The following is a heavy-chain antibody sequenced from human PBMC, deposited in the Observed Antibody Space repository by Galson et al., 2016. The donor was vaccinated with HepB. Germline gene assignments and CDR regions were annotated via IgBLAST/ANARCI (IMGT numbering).Heavy chain of an antibody. V-gene: IGHV5-10-1*01. CDR2: IDPSDSYT. D-gene: IGHD2-8*01. J-gene: IGHJ3*01. CDR1: GYSFTSYW. Sequence: QSGAEVKKPGESLRISCQGSGYSFTSYWINWVRQLPGKGLEWMGRIDPSDSYTTYSQSFQGHVTMSADKSTSAAHLQWSSLKASDTAIYYCARPYDVQIDGAFDVWGQGTMVTVSS. CDR3: ARPYDVQIDGAFDV.